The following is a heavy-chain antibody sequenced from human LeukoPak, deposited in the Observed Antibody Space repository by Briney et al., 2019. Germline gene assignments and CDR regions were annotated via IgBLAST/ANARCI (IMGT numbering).Heavy chain of an antibody. D-gene: IGHD3-3*01. Sequence: SETLSLTCAVYGGSFSGYYWSRIRQPPGKGLEWIGEINHSGSTNYNPSLKSRVTISVDTSKNQFSLKLSSVTAADTAVYYCARERWTFGVVIISISGNWFGPWGQGTLVTVSS. J-gene: IGHJ5*02. CDR3: ARERWTFGVVIISISGNWFGP. V-gene: IGHV4-34*01. CDR1: GGSFSGYY. CDR2: INHSGST.